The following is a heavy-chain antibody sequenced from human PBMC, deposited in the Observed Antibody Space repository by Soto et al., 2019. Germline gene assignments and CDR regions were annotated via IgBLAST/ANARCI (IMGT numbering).Heavy chain of an antibody. D-gene: IGHD6-19*01. CDR3: ARAGGLGAVAVDY. V-gene: IGHV4-30-2*01. Sequence: QLQLQESGSGLVKPSQTLSLTCAVSGGSISSGGYSWSWIRQPPGKGLEWIGYIYHSGSTYYNPSRKSRVTISVDRAKNQFSLKLSSVTAADTAVYYCARAGGLGAVAVDYWGQGTLVIVSS. CDR1: GGSISSGGYS. J-gene: IGHJ4*02. CDR2: IYHSGST.